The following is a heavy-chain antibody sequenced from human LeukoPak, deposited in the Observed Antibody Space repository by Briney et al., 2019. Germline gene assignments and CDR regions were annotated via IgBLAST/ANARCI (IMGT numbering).Heavy chain of an antibody. CDR3: VGDDIFTGYYSGDY. Sequence: GSLRLSCAASGFTFSSYAMSWVRQAPGKGLEWVSAISGSGGSTYYADSVKGRFTISRDNSKNTLYLQMNSLRAEDTAVYYCVGDDIFTGYYSGDYWGQGTLVTVSS. J-gene: IGHJ4*02. D-gene: IGHD3-9*01. CDR2: ISGSGGST. V-gene: IGHV3-23*01. CDR1: GFTFSSYA.